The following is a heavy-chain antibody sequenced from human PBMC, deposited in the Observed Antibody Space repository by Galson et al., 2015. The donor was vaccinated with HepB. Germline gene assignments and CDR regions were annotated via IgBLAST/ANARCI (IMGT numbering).Heavy chain of an antibody. Sequence: PALVKPTQTLTLTCSCSGFSLSTSAMRVSWIRQPPGKPLEWLARIDWGDKKFYSTSLRTRLSISKDTSKNQVVLTMNDMDPVGTATYFCARTSGYNYGDYYHYGMDVWGQGTTVTVSS. V-gene: IGHV2-70*04. CDR1: GFSLSTSAMR. D-gene: IGHD5-18*01. CDR2: IDWGDKK. J-gene: IGHJ6*02. CDR3: ARTSGYNYGDYYHYGMDV.